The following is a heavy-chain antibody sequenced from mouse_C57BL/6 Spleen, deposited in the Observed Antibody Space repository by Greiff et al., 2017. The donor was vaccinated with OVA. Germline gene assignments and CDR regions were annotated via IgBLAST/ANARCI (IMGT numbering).Heavy chain of an antibody. CDR3: AREDGYDYFDY. Sequence: QVQLQQPGAELVRPGSSVKLSCKASGYTFTSYWMHWVKQRPIQGLEWIGNIDPSDSETHYNQKFKDKATLTVDKSSSTAYMQLSSLTSEDSAVYYCAREDGYDYFDYWGQGTTRTVSS. CDR1: GYTFTSYW. V-gene: IGHV1-52*01. D-gene: IGHD2-2*01. CDR2: IDPSDSET. J-gene: IGHJ2*01.